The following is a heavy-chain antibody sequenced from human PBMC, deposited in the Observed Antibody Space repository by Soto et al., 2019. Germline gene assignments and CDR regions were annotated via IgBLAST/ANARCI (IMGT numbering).Heavy chain of an antibody. CDR1: GFTFSSYG. Sequence: GSLRLSCAASGFTFSSYGMHWVRQAPGKGLEWVAVISYDGSNKYYADSVKGRFTISRDNSKNTLYLQMNSLRAEDTAVYYCAKLTTDYTYYYDSSGYPYFDYWGQGTLVTVSS. CDR2: ISYDGSNK. CDR3: AKLTTDYTYYYDSSGYPYFDY. D-gene: IGHD3-22*01. J-gene: IGHJ4*02. V-gene: IGHV3-30*18.